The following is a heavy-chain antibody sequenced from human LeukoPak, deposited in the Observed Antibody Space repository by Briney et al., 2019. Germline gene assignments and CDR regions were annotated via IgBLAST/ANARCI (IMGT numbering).Heavy chain of an antibody. V-gene: IGHV1-18*01. CDR2: ISAYNGNT. J-gene: IGHJ4*02. CDR3: ARSGAYYDYVWGSYRPDFFDY. D-gene: IGHD3-16*02. CDR1: GYTFTSYG. Sequence: GASVKVSCKASGYTFTSYGISWVRQAPGQGLEWMGWISAYNGNTNYAQKLQGRVTMTTDTSTSTAYMELRSPRSDDTAVYYCARSGAYYDYVWGSYRPDFFDYWGQGTLVTVSS.